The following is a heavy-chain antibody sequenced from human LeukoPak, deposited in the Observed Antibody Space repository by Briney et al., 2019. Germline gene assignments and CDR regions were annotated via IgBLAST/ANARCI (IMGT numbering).Heavy chain of an antibody. V-gene: IGHV3-7*01. Sequence: GGSLRLSCAASGFTFSSYWMSWVRQAPGKGREGVANIKQEGSEKYYVQSVKDRFTISRDNAKNSLYLQMNSLRAEDTAVYYCARDLAPQCSGGSCYPAPTWFDPWGQGTLVTVSS. D-gene: IGHD2-15*01. J-gene: IGHJ5*02. CDR2: IKQEGSEK. CDR3: ARDLAPQCSGGSCYPAPTWFDP. CDR1: GFTFSSYW.